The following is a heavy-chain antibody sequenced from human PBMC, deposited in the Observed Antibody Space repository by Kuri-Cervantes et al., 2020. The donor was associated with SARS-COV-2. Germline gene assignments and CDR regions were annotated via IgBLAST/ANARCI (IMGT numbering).Heavy chain of an antibody. J-gene: IGHJ4*02. V-gene: IGHV3-48*04. CDR1: GFTFSSYG. CDR3: ASGEIAASGTIYYFDY. CDR2: ISSSGSTI. D-gene: IGHD1-7*01. Sequence: GESLKISCAASGFTFSSYGMHWVRQAPGKGLEWVPYISSSGSTIYYADSVKGRFTISRDNAKNSLYLQMNSLRAEDTAVYYCASGEIAASGTIYYFDYWGQGTLVTVSS.